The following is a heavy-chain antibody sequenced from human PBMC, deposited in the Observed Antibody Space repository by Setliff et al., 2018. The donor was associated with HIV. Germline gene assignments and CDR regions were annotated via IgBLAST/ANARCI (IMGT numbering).Heavy chain of an antibody. CDR1: GGSISSSSYY. J-gene: IGHJ4*02. Sequence: SETLSLTCTVSGGSISSSSYYWGWIRQPPGKGLEWIGSIYYSGSTYYNPSHKSRVTISVDTSKNQFSLKLSSVTAADTAVYFCVRGPQWLVQKGRVYYFDYWGQGALVTVSS. CDR2: IYYSGST. CDR3: VRGPQWLVQKGRVYYFDY. D-gene: IGHD6-19*01. V-gene: IGHV4-39*07.